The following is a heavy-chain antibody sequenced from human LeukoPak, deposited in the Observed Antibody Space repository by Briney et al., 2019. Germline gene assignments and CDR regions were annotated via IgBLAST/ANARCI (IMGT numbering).Heavy chain of an antibody. J-gene: IGHJ4*02. CDR2: ISSSGGST. V-gene: IGHV3-23*01. CDR3: TSGSTGDYIFDY. D-gene: IGHD3-9*01. CDR1: GFTLTGYA. Sequence: GGSLGLSCAASGFTLTGYAMSWVRQAPGKGLEWVSAISSSGGSTYYADSVKDRFTISRDNSKNTLDLQMNSLRAEDTAVYYCTSGSTGDYIFDYWGQGTLVTVSS.